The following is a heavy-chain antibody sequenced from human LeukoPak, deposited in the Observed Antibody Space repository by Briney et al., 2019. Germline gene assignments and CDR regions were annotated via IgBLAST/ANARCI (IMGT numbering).Heavy chain of an antibody. D-gene: IGHD4-17*01. CDR1: GFTFSSYA. Sequence: GGSLRLSCAASGFTFSSYAMSWVRQAPGRGLEWVSAISGSGGSTYYADSVKGRFTISRDNSKNTLYLQMNSLRAEDTAVYYCAKGPAPSRVAVTTGYFDYWGQGTLVTVSS. CDR2: ISGSGGST. V-gene: IGHV3-23*01. J-gene: IGHJ4*02. CDR3: AKGPAPSRVAVTTGYFDY.